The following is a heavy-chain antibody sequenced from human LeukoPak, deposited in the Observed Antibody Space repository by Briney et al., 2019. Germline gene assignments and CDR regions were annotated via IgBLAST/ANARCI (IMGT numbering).Heavy chain of an antibody. CDR3: VRRGGRFDT. V-gene: IGHV4-4*09. CDR1: GGSISGSY. J-gene: IGHJ5*02. CDR2: IYSSGST. Sequence: SETLSLTCTVSGGSISGSYWSWIRQPPGKGLEWIGYIYSSGSTNYNPSLKSRVTIGVDTSRNQFSLKLSSVTAADTAVCYCVRRGGRFDTWGQGTLVTVSS.